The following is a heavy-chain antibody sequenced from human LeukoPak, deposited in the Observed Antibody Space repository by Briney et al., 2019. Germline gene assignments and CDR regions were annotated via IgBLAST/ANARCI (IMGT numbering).Heavy chain of an antibody. V-gene: IGHV3-11*04. CDR3: TSPPLGYCSTTSCLQYFEQ. CDR1: GFAFSDYY. J-gene: IGHJ1*01. Sequence: GGSLRLSCAASGFAFSDYYMSWIRQAPGKGLEWVSYISSSGSIIDYADPERGRFTISRDNAKNSLYLQMNSLRAEDTAVYYCTSPPLGYCSTTSCLQYFEQWGQGTLVTVSS. D-gene: IGHD2-2*01. CDR2: ISSSGSII.